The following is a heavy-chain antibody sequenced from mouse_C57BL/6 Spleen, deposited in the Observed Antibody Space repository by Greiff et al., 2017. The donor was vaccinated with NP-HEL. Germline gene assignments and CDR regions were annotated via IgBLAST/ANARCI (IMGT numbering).Heavy chain of an antibody. CDR1: GYTFTTYP. D-gene: IGHD1-1*02. J-gene: IGHJ4*01. CDR2: FHPYNDDT. Sequence: VKLVESGAELVKPGASVKMSCKASGYTFTTYPIERMKQNHGKSLEWIGNFHPYNDDTKYNEKFKGKATLTVEKSSSTVYLELSRLTSDDSAVYYCATHGGSYDNAMDYGGQGTSVTVSS. CDR3: ATHGGSYDNAMDY. V-gene: IGHV1-47*01.